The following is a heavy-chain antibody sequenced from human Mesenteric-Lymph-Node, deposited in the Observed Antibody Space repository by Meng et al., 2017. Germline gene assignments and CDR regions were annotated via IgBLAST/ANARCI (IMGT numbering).Heavy chain of an antibody. D-gene: IGHD2/OR15-2a*01. CDR2: IIPIFGTA. CDR1: GGTFSSYA. V-gene: IGHV1-69*13. J-gene: IGHJ6*02. Sequence: SVKVFCKASGGTFSSYAISRVRQAPGQGLEWMGGIIPIFGTANYAQKFLGRVTITADESTSTACMELSSLRSEDTAVYYCARGDTGTTDYFFDYYGMDVWGQGTTVTVSS. CDR3: ARGDTGTTDYFFDYYGMDV.